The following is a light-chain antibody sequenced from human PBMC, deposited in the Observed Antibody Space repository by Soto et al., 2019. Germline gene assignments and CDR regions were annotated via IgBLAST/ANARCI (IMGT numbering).Light chain of an antibody. CDR2: EIN. V-gene: IGLV2-8*01. CDR1: SSDVGAFNY. Sequence: QSALTHPPSASGSPGQSFTITCTGTSSDVGAFNYVSWYQHHPGKAPKLMIFEINKRPSGVPDRFSGSKSGNTASLTVSGLQAEDEAEYYCSSYAGSNIYVFGGGTKVTVL. J-gene: IGLJ1*01. CDR3: SSYAGSNIYV.